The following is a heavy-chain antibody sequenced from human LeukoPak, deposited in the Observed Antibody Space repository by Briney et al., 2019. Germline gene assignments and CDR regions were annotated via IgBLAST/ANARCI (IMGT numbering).Heavy chain of an antibody. CDR1: GGSISTYY. CDR2: IYYSGNT. V-gene: IGHV4-59*12. Sequence: SETLSLTCTVSGGSISTYYWSWIRQPPGKGLEWIGYIYYSGNTNYNPSLKSRVTISVDTSKNQFSLKLSSVTAADTAVYYCARASGSYSWLAGMDVWGQGTTVTVSS. CDR3: ARASGSYSWLAGMDV. D-gene: IGHD1-26*01. J-gene: IGHJ6*02.